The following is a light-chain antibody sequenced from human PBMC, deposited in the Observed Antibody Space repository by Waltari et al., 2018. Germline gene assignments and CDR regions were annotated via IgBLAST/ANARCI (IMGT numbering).Light chain of an antibody. V-gene: IGLV1-44*01. Sequence: QSVLTPPPSASGPPGQTVTIPCSASRTNVGGNTAHWFQQGPGTAPKLLIYSNNQRPSGVPDRFSGSKSGPPASLAISGLQSEDEADYYCAAWDDSLNAYVCGTGTQVPVL. CDR3: AAWDDSLNAYV. CDR2: SNN. J-gene: IGLJ1*01. CDR1: RTNVGGNT.